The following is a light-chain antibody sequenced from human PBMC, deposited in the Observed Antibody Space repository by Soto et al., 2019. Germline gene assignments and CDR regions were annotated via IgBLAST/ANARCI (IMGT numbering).Light chain of an antibody. CDR3: QQYGRSPFN. Sequence: EIVMTQSPATLSVSPGERATLSCRASQSVSSNLAWYQQKPGQAPRLLIYSASTRATGIPARFSGSGSGTDFTLSITRLEPEDFGVYYCQQYGRSPFNFGQGTRLEIK. CDR2: SAS. J-gene: IGKJ5*01. CDR1: QSVSSN. V-gene: IGKV3-15*01.